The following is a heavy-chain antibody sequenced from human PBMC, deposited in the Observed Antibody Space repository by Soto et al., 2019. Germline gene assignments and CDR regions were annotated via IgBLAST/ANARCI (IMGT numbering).Heavy chain of an antibody. V-gene: IGHV4-39*01. Sequence: PSETLSLTCTVSGGSISSSSYYWGWIRQPPGKGLEWIGSIYYSGSTYYNPSLKSRVTISVDTSKNQFSLKLSSVTAADTAVYYCARSIAAAASSYYYSYYAMDVWGQGTSVTLSS. J-gene: IGHJ6*02. CDR3: ARSIAAAASSYYYSYYAMDV. D-gene: IGHD6-13*01. CDR1: GGSISSSSYY. CDR2: IYYSGST.